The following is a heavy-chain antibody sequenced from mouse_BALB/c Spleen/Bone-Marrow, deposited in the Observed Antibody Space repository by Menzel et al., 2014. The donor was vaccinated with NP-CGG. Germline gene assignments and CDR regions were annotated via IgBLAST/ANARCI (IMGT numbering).Heavy chain of an antibody. CDR1: GYSITSGYY. J-gene: IGHJ1*01. V-gene: IGHV3-6*02. CDR2: ISYDGSN. CDR3: AKLLYWYFDV. Sequence: EVQLVESGPGLVKPSQSLSLTCSVTGYSITSGYYWNWIRQFPGNKLEWMGYISYDGSNKYNPSLKNRISITRDTSKNQFFLKLNSVTTEDTTTYYCAKLLYWYFDVWGAGTTVTVSS.